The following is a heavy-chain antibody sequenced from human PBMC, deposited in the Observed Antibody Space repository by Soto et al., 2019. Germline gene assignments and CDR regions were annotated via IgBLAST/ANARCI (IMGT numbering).Heavy chain of an antibody. CDR2: ISAYNGNT. CDR3: ARDRVAVAAKRWFDP. CDR1: GYTFTSYG. J-gene: IGHJ5*02. V-gene: IGHV1-18*01. D-gene: IGHD6-19*01. Sequence: ASVKVSCKASGYTFTSYGISWVRQAPGQGLEWMGWISAYNGNTNYAQKLQGRVTMTTDTSTSTAYMELRSLRSDDTAVYYCARDRVAVAAKRWFDPWGQGTLVTVSS.